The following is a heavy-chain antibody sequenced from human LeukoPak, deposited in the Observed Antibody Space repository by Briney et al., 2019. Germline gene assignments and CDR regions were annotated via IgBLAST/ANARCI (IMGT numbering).Heavy chain of an antibody. Sequence: GGSLRLSCAASGFTLSRYWMSWVRQAPGKGLEWVANVNHDGSEKHYVDSVKGRFTISRDNAKNSLYLQMNSLRAEDTAVYYCGSQSVANDYWGQGTLVTVSS. V-gene: IGHV3-7*01. CDR2: VNHDGSEK. CDR1: GFTLSRYW. J-gene: IGHJ4*02. D-gene: IGHD6-19*01. CDR3: GSQSVANDY.